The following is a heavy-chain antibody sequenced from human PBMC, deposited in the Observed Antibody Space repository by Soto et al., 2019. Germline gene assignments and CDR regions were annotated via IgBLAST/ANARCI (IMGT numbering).Heavy chain of an antibody. J-gene: IGHJ5*02. CDR3: ARGSEGSPTTGERGYNWFDP. V-gene: IGHV4-31*03. Sequence: PSETLSLTCTVSGDSITRGAYYWTWIRQHPGKGLEWIGYISYIGSTYYNPSLKSRVTISVDTSKNHFSLKLSSVTAADTAVYYCARGSEGSPTTGERGYNWFDPWGQGTLVTVSS. CDR1: GDSITRGAYY. D-gene: IGHD1-26*01. CDR2: ISYIGST.